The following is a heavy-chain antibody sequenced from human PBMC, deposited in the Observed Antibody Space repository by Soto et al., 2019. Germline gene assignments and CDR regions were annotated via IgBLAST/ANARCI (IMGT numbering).Heavy chain of an antibody. Sequence: GGSLRLSCAASGFTFSSYGMHWVRQAPGKGLEWVAVIWYDGSNKYYADSVKGRFTISRDNSKNTLYLQMNSLRAEDTAVYYCASQFVDIVATISDYYYGMDVWGQGTTVTVS. CDR1: GFTFSSYG. CDR3: ASQFVDIVATISDYYYGMDV. CDR2: IWYDGSNK. V-gene: IGHV3-33*01. J-gene: IGHJ6*02. D-gene: IGHD5-12*01.